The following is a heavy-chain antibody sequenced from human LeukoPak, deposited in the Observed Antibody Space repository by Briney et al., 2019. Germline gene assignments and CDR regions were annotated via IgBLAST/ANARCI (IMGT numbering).Heavy chain of an antibody. J-gene: IGHJ4*02. CDR2: ISSDGNST. CDR3: ARALPPSVNTPWK. D-gene: IGHD1-1*01. V-gene: IGHV3-74*01. Sequence: GGSLRLSCAASGFTFSSYWMHWVRHAPGQGLVWVSRISSDGNSTSYADSVKGRFTIFRDNAKNTLYLQMNSLGAEDTAVYYCARALPPSVNTPWKWGQGTQVTVSS. CDR1: GFTFSSYW.